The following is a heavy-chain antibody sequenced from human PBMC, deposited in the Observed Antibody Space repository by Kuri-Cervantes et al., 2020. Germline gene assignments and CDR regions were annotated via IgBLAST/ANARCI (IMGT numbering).Heavy chain of an antibody. V-gene: IGHV5-51*01. Sequence: GESLKISCKGSGYSFTSYWIGWVRQMPGKGLEGMGIIYPGDSDTRYSPSFQGQVTISADKSISTAYLQWSSLKASDTAMYYCARLPGDYIWGSYRAYDYWGQGTLVTVSS. CDR2: IYPGDSDT. CDR3: ARLPGDYIWGSYRAYDY. CDR1: GYSFTSYW. D-gene: IGHD3-16*02. J-gene: IGHJ4*02.